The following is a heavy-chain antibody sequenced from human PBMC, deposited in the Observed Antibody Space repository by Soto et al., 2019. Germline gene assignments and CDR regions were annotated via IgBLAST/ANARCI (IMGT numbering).Heavy chain of an antibody. Sequence: SETLSLTCAVYGGSFSGYYWSWIRQPPGKGLEWIGEINHSGSTNYNPSLKSRVTISVDTSKNQFSLKLSSVTAADTAVYYCASPEKSYDNLSEVYDNYGMDVWGQGTTVTVSS. V-gene: IGHV4-34*01. CDR3: ASPEKSYDNLSEVYDNYGMDV. CDR1: GGSFSGYY. CDR2: INHSGST. J-gene: IGHJ6*02. D-gene: IGHD3-9*01.